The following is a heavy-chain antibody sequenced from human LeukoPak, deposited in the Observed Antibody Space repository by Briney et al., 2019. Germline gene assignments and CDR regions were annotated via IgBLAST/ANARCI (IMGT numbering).Heavy chain of an antibody. CDR3: ARTRISMTTVTNFDY. CDR2: ISSSSTR. CDR1: GFTFSSYS. D-gene: IGHD4-17*01. J-gene: IGHJ4*02. Sequence: GGSLRLSCAASGFTFSSYSMNWVRQAPGKGLEWVSYISSSSTRYYADSVKGRFTISRDNAKNSLYLQMNSLGAEDTAVYYCARTRISMTTVTNFDYWGQGTLVTVSS. V-gene: IGHV3-48*01.